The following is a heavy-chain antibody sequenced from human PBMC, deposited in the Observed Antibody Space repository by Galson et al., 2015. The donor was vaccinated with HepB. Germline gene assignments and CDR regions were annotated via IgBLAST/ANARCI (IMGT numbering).Heavy chain of an antibody. V-gene: IGHV1-3*01. CDR2: INAGNGNT. CDR3: ARDRKGPRGYYGSGSYYNSPVWFDP. Sequence: SVKVSCKASGYTFTSYAMHWARQAPGQRLEWMGWINAGNGNTKYSQKFQGRVTITRDTSASTAYMELSSLRSEDTAVYYCARDRKGPRGYYGSGSYYNSPVWFDPWGQGTLVAVSS. CDR1: GYTFTSYA. J-gene: IGHJ5*02. D-gene: IGHD3-10*01.